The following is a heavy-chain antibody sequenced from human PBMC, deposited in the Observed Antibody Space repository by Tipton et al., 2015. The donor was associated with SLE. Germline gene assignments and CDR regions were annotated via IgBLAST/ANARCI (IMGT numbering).Heavy chain of an antibody. D-gene: IGHD6-13*01. V-gene: IGHV4-30-2*01. CDR1: GGSISSGGYS. CDR2: IYHSGST. Sequence: TLSLTCAVSGGSISSGGYSWSWIRQPPGKGLEWIGYIYHSGSTNYNPSLKSRVTISVDTSKNQFSLKLSSVTAADTAVYYCASRGAAAAPGWYFDLWGRGTLVTVSS. J-gene: IGHJ2*01. CDR3: ASRGAAAAPGWYFDL.